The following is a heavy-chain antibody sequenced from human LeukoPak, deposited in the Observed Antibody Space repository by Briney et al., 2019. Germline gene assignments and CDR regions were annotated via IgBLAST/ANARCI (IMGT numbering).Heavy chain of an antibody. CDR1: GYTFTSYD. J-gene: IGHJ6*03. D-gene: IGHD3-10*01. CDR3: ARGRRFSGSGRIWGISYYYYMNV. CDR2: MNSNSGNT. V-gene: IGHV1-8*03. Sequence: ASVKVSCKASGYTFTSYDINWVRQPTPRGREGMGWMNSNSGNTGYAQKFQGRVTITRNTSIRAASMELSSLRSEDTAGYYCARGRRFSGSGRIWGISYYYYMNVWGKGTTVTVSS.